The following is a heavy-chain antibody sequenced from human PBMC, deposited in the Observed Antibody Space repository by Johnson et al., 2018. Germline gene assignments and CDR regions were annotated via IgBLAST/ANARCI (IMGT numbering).Heavy chain of an antibody. Sequence: VQLVESGGGLVQPGGSLRLSCAASGFSFSSYALTWVRQAPGKGLEWVSGISGGGGSTYYADSVKGRLTISRDNSKNTLFLQRKSLRAEDTALYYLAKDATTLAEFLYKGDAFDVWGQGTMVTVSS. CDR1: GFSFSSYA. CDR3: AKDATTLAEFLYKGDAFDV. CDR2: ISGGGGST. J-gene: IGHJ3*01. D-gene: IGHD3-10*01. V-gene: IGHV3-23*04.